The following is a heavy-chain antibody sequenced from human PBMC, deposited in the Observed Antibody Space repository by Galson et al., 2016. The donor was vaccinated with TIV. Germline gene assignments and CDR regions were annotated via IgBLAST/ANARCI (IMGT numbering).Heavy chain of an antibody. CDR1: GFTFSDYS. Sequence: SLRLSCAASGFTFSDYSMTWVRQAPGKGLEWLSGITGGGETTYYADSVRGRFTLSRDNSKNTLYLQMNSLRDGDTAVYYCTKTLARYSSPESWGQGALVTVSS. CDR2: ITGGGETT. D-gene: IGHD3-9*01. J-gene: IGHJ5*02. V-gene: IGHV3-23*01. CDR3: TKTLARYSSPES.